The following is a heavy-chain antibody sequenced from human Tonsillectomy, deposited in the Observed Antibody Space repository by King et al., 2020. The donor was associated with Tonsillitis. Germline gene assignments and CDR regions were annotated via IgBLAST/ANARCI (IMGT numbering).Heavy chain of an antibody. J-gene: IGHJ4*02. V-gene: IGHV3-30-3*01. CDR3: ARARIFTYYYHGSAYSD. Sequence: VQLVESGGGVVQPGRSLRLSCAASGFTFSSYAIHWVRQAPGKGLEWVAVISYDGNNEYYADSMKGRFTISRDNSQNTLFLQMNSLRAEDTAVYDSARARIFTYYYHGSAYSDWGQGTLVTVSS. CDR1: GFTFSSYA. CDR2: ISYDGNNE. D-gene: IGHD3-22*01.